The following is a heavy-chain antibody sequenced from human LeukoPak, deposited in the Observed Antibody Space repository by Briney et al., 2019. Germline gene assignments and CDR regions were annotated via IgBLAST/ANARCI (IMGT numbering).Heavy chain of an antibody. D-gene: IGHD2-15*01. V-gene: IGHV1-58*01. Sequence: SVKVSCKASGFNFARSTVLWARHTRGQSLEWIGWIVADSGNTNYAQKFEDRLTITRDMSTSTAYMELSSLRSEDTAVYFCAADPHSGGWSRPENFQQWGQGTLVTVSS. J-gene: IGHJ1*01. CDR2: IVADSGNT. CDR3: AADPHSGGWSRPENFQQ. CDR1: GFNFARST.